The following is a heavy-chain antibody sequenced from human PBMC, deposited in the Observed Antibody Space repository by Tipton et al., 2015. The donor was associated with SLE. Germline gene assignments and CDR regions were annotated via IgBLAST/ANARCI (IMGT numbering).Heavy chain of an antibody. CDR2: INHSGST. CDR3: ARDGGGYSSSWYYYYYYMDV. CDR1: SSDQY. V-gene: IGHV4-34*01. J-gene: IGHJ6*03. D-gene: IGHD6-13*01. Sequence: GLVKPSETLSLTCTISSSDQYWGWIRQPPGKGLEWIGEINHSGSTNYNPSLKSRVTISVDTSKNQFSLKLSSVTAADTAVYYCARDGGGYSSSWYYYYYYMDVWGKGTTVTVSS.